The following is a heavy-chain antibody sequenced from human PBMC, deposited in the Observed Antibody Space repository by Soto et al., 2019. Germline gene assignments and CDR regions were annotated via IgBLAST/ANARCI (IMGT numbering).Heavy chain of an antibody. D-gene: IGHD4-17*01. CDR1: GGSISSGDYY. J-gene: IGHJ4*02. CDR2: IYYSGST. Sequence: PSETLSLTCTVSGGSISSGDYYWSWIRQPPGKGLELIGSIYYSGSTYYNPSLKSRVTISVDTSKNQFSLKLSSVTAADTAVYYCARHPTVTEYYFDYWGQGTLVTVSS. CDR3: ARHPTVTEYYFDY. V-gene: IGHV4-39*01.